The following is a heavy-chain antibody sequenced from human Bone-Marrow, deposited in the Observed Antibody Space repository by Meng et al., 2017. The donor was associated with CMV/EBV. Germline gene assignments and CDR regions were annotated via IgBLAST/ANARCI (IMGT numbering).Heavy chain of an antibody. CDR2: ISSSGSTI. CDR3: ARDKSSSSVEPGMDV. J-gene: IGHJ6*02. CDR1: GFTFSSYE. Sequence: GESLKISCAASGFTFSSYEMNWVRRAPGKGLEWVSYISSSGSTIYYADSVKGRFTISRDNAKNSLYLQMNSLRAEDTAVYYCARDKSSSSVEPGMDVWGQGTTVTVSS. V-gene: IGHV3-48*03. D-gene: IGHD6-6*01.